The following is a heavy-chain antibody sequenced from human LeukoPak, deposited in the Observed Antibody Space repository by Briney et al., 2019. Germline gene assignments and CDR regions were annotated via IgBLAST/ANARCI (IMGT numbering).Heavy chain of an antibody. Sequence: PGGSLRLSCAASGFTFISYWMHWVRQAPGKGLLWVSRINSDGSTTGYAASVKGRFTISRDTAKNTLYLQMNSLRAEDTAVYYCARGHHYYDSSAYYYWGQGTLVTVSS. CDR3: ARGHHYYDSSAYYY. J-gene: IGHJ4*02. CDR2: INSDGSTT. D-gene: IGHD3-22*01. CDR1: GFTFISYW. V-gene: IGHV3-74*01.